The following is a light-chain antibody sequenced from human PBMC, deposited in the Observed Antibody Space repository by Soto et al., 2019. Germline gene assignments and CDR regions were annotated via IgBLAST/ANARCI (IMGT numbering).Light chain of an antibody. CDR2: GAS. V-gene: IGKV3D-20*02. CDR3: QQRSNWPRT. J-gene: IGKJ1*01. CDR1: QRVSSSY. Sequence: EIVLTQSPGTLSLSPGERATLSCRASQRVSSSYLAWYQQKPGQAPRLLIYGASSRATGIPARFSGSGSGTDFTLTISSLEPEDFAVYYCQQRSNWPRTFGQVSKVAIK.